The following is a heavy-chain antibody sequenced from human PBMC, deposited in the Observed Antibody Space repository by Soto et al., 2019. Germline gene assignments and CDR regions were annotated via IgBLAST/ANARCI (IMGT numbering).Heavy chain of an antibody. J-gene: IGHJ6*01. D-gene: IGHD2-2*01. CDR3: ARVRLITVVVQAAMGYYYYGMDV. Sequence: PGGSLRFRCVAPGFSFSIYIMNWVGQAPGKGLDWVSFISSSSSYIDYADSVKGRFTISRDNAKNSLYLQMNSLRAEDTAVYYCARVRLITVVVQAAMGYYYYGMDVWGQGTTFTVSS. V-gene: IGHV3-21*01. CDR2: ISSSSSYI. CDR1: GFSFSIYI.